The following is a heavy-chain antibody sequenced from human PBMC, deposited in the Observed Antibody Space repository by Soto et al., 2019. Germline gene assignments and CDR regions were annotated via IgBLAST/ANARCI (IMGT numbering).Heavy chain of an antibody. CDR2: IYDNGYT. CDR1: GGSITSHY. V-gene: IGHV4-59*11. CDR3: ARGLNRASDAFDI. D-gene: IGHD2-2*01. J-gene: IGHJ3*02. Sequence: SETLSLTCTVSGGSITSHYWSWIRQPPGRGLERIAYIYDNGYTKYNPSLKSRVTISADTSKKQFSLKLNSVTTADTAVYYCARGLNRASDAFDIWGQGTVVTVSS.